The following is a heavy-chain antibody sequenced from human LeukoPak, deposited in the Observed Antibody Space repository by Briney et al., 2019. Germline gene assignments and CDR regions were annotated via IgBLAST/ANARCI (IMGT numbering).Heavy chain of an antibody. V-gene: IGHV3-21*01. CDR1: GFTFSSCS. Sequence: GGSLRLSCAASGFTFSSCSMNWVRQAPGKGLEWVSSISSSSSYIYYADSVKGRFTISRDNAKNSLYLQMNSLRAEDTAVYYCARDAILRFLEWLPDYYYYFGMDVWGQGTTVTVSS. CDR2: ISSSSSYI. D-gene: IGHD3-3*01. CDR3: ARDAILRFLEWLPDYYYYFGMDV. J-gene: IGHJ6*02.